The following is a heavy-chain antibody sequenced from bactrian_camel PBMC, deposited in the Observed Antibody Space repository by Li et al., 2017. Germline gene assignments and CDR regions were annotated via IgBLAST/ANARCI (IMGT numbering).Heavy chain of an antibody. V-gene: IGHV3S9*01. J-gene: IGHJ4*01. CDR1: GDTISRYC. CDR3: AALDPDWYMSYSGGGFYLGLMSLYKTY. D-gene: IGHD2*01. Sequence: HVQLVESGGGSVQVGGSLRLSCVASGDTISRYCMGWFRQIPDKEREGVAGIESDGSTSYADSVKGRFTISQDSAENILFLQMHSLKPEDTAMCYCAALDPDWYMSYSGGGFYLGLMSLYKTYWGQGTQVTVS. CDR2: IESDGST.